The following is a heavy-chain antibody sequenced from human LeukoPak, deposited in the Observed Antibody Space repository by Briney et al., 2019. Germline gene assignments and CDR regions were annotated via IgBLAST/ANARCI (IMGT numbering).Heavy chain of an antibody. CDR2: LNWNGGST. CDR1: GFTFGDYG. J-gene: IGHJ4*02. V-gene: IGHV3-20*04. CDR3: ARSMDSGYDSFDY. Sequence: PGGSLRLSCAASGFTFGDYGMTWVRQAPGKGLEWVAGLNWNGGSTSYADSVKGRFTISRDNAKNSLYLQMNSLRAVDTAFYFCARSMDSGYDSFDYWGQGTLVTVSS. D-gene: IGHD5-12*01.